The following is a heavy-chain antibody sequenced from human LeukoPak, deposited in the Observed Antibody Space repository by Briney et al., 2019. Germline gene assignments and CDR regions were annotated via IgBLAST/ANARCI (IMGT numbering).Heavy chain of an antibody. CDR3: ARYFGQLDY. D-gene: IGHD1-1*01. CDR1: GYTFTSYG. CDR2: ISAYNDNT. V-gene: IGHV1-18*01. J-gene: IGHJ4*02. Sequence: ASVKVSCKASGYTFTSYGISWVRQAPGQGLEWMGWISAYNDNTNYAQKLQGRVTMTTDTSTSTVYMELSSLRSEDTAVYYCARYFGQLDYWGQGTLVTVSS.